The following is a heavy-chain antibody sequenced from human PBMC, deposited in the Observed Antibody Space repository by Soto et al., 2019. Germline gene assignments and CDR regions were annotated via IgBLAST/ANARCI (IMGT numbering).Heavy chain of an antibody. Sequence: ASVKVSCKASGGTFSSYTISWVRQAPGQGLEWMGRIIPILGIANYAQKFQGRVTITADKSTSTAYMELSSLRSEDTAVYYCARVGRYCSGGSCYSYYYYYMDVWGKGTTVTVSS. J-gene: IGHJ6*03. V-gene: IGHV1-69*02. CDR2: IIPILGIA. CDR1: GGTFSSYT. D-gene: IGHD2-15*01. CDR3: ARVGRYCSGGSCYSYYYYYMDV.